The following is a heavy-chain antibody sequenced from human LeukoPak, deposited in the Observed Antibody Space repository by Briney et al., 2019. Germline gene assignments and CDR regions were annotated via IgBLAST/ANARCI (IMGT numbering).Heavy chain of an antibody. Sequence: GGSLSLSCAASGLSVSSTYMTWVRQAPGKGLEWVSGIYSGGGTNYADSLKGRFSISRDNSKNTLYLQMNSLTAEDTAVYYCVVEGRYWGQGTLVTVSS. V-gene: IGHV3-53*01. D-gene: IGHD2-15*01. CDR2: IYSGGGT. J-gene: IGHJ1*01. CDR3: VVEGRY. CDR1: GLSVSSTY.